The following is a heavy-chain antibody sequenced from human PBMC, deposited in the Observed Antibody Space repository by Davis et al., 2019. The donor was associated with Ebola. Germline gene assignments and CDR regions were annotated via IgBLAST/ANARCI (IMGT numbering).Heavy chain of an antibody. J-gene: IGHJ5*02. CDR1: GDPMTIGGYS. V-gene: IGHV4-30-2*01. Sequence: SETLSLTCAVSGDPMTIGGYSWSWIRQPPGRGLEWIGYILHTGSTHYSPSLKSRVTMSVDRPKNHFSLRLSSVTAADTAVYYCAREGFGDYKNWFDPWGQGILVTVSS. CDR2: ILHTGST. D-gene: IGHD4-17*01. CDR3: AREGFGDYKNWFDP.